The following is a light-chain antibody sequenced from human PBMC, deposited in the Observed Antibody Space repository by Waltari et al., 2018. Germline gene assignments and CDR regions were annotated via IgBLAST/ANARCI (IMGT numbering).Light chain of an antibody. V-gene: IGLV2-14*03. CDR2: DVS. CDR3: SSYTTGSTVV. J-gene: IGLJ3*02. CDR1: SSDVGGFHY. Sequence: QSALTQPASVSGSPGQSITLSCTGTSSDVGGFHYVSWYQQHPGKAPKLMIYDVSNRPSGVSNRFSGSKSGNTASLVISGLQAEDDADYYCSSYTTGSTVVFGGGTKLTVL.